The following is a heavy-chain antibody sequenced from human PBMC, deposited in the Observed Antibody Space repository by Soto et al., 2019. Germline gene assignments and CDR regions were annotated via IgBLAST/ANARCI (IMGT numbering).Heavy chain of an antibody. CDR3: AIGRGAARTTLYYLGMDA. D-gene: IGHD1-1*01. J-gene: IGHJ6*02. V-gene: IGHV4-34*01. CDR2: INHSGST. CDR1: GGTFSGYY. Sequence: SETLCLTCAVYGGTFSGYYWCGIRQPPGTGMEWIVEINHSGSTNYNPARKSRVTISVDTYKNQFSLKLSSVTAADTAVYYCAIGRGAARTTLYYLGMDALCQGHTIT.